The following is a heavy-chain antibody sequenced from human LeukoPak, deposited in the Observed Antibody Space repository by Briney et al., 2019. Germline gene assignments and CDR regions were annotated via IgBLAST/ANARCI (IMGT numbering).Heavy chain of an antibody. J-gene: IGHJ4*02. D-gene: IGHD3-10*01. CDR3: ARDSASLGGYFDY. V-gene: IGHV3-30*04. Sequence: GRSLRLSCAASGFTFSSYAMHWVRQAPGKGLEWVAVTSYDGSNKYYADSVKGRFTISRDNSKNTLYLQMNSLRAEDTAVYYCARDSASLGGYFDYWGQGTLVTVSS. CDR2: TSYDGSNK. CDR1: GFTFSSYA.